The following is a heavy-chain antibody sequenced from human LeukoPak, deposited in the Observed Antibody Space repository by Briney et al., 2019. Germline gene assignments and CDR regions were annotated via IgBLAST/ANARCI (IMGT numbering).Heavy chain of an antibody. V-gene: IGHV3-23*01. CDR2: ITAGADSI. CDR1: GFTFSNYA. Sequence: GGSLRLSCVGSGFTFSNYAMNWVRQVPGRGLEWVSIITAGADSIHYADSVKGRFTISRDNSKNTVFLQMNSLRAEDTAIYYCAKDSGIYVRDYWYYYMDVWGKGTTVTVSS. J-gene: IGHJ6*03. D-gene: IGHD3-10*02. CDR3: AKDSGIYVRDYWYYYMDV.